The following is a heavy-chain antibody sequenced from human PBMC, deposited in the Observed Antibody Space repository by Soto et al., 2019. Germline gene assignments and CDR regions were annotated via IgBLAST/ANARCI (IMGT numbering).Heavy chain of an antibody. CDR3: TRVFGFGGMDV. CDR2: IYYSGCT. CDR1: GGSISSGGYY. V-gene: IGHV4-31*03. D-gene: IGHD3-10*01. J-gene: IGHJ6*02. Sequence: QVQLQESGPGLVKPSQTLSLTCTVSGGSISSGGYYWSWIRQHPGKGLEWIGYIYYSGCTYYNPALRNRVTISVDTSKNSFSLKLSSVTAADTAVYYCTRVFGFGGMDVWGQGTTGTVSS.